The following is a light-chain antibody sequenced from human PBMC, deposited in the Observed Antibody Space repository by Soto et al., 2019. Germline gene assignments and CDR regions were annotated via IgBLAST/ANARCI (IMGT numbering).Light chain of an antibody. CDR3: QQYYSTLST. J-gene: IGKJ1*01. Sequence: AVRMTQSPSSLSASTGDRVTITCRASQGINSYLTWYQQKPGKAPKLLIYAASTLQSGVPSRFSGSGSGTDFTLTISSLQAEDFATYYCQQYYSTLSTFGQGTKVEIK. CDR1: QGINSY. CDR2: AAS. V-gene: IGKV1-8*01.